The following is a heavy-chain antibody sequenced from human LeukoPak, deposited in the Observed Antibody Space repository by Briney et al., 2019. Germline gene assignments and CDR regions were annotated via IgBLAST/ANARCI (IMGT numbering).Heavy chain of an antibody. D-gene: IGHD2-15*01. CDR2: IKQDGSEK. CDR3: ARYSLTYAFDI. V-gene: IGHV3-7*01. CDR1: TFTFWNSW. J-gene: IGHJ3*02. Sequence: PGGSLRLSCAASTFTFWNSWMSWVRQAPGKGLEWVATIKQDGSEKFYVDSVKGRFTISRDNAKKSLSLPMNSLGAEDTAVYYCARYSLTYAFDIWGQGTMVIVSS.